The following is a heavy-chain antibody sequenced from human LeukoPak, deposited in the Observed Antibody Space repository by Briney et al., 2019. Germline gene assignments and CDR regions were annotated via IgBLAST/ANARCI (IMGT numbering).Heavy chain of an antibody. J-gene: IGHJ3*02. D-gene: IGHD3-22*01. CDR2: INHSGST. CDR3: AREGYFQAFDI. Sequence: SETLSLTCAVYGGSFSGYYWSWIRQPPGKGLEWIGEINHSGSTNYNPSLKSRVTISVDTSKNQFSLKLSSVTAADTAVYYCAREGYFQAFDIWGQGTMVTVSS. CDR1: GGSFSGYY. V-gene: IGHV4-34*01.